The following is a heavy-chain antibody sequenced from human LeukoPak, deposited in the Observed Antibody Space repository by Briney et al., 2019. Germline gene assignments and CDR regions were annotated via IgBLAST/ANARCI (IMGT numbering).Heavy chain of an antibody. CDR2: IYSGGST. Sequence: GGSLRLSCAASGFTVSSNYMSWVRQAPGKGLEWVSIIYSGGSTYYADSVKGRFTISRDNAKNTLYLQMNSLRAEDTAVYYCARYNSSPHAFDIWGQGTMVTVSS. J-gene: IGHJ3*02. D-gene: IGHD1-20*01. CDR1: GFTVSSNY. CDR3: ARYNSSPHAFDI. V-gene: IGHV3-53*01.